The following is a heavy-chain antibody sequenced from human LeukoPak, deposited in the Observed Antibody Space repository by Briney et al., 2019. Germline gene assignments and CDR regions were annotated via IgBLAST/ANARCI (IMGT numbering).Heavy chain of an antibody. V-gene: IGHV4-39*07. CDR2: IYYSGST. Sequence: SETLSLTCTVSGGSISSSSYYWGWIRQPPGKGLEWIGSIYYSGSTYYNPSLKSRVTISVDTSKNQFSLKLSSVTAADTAVYCCARVLRSGLGYDSSGYHFDYWGQGTLVTVSS. D-gene: IGHD3-22*01. J-gene: IGHJ4*02. CDR1: GGSISSSSYY. CDR3: ARVLRSGLGYDSSGYHFDY.